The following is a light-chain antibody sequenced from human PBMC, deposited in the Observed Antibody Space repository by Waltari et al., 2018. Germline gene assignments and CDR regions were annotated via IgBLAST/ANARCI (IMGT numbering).Light chain of an antibody. CDR3: GTWDSGLTAGV. J-gene: IGLJ3*02. CDR1: SSNIGNNY. CDR2: DKN. Sequence: QSVLTQPPSVSAAPGQKVTISCSGRSSNIGNNYVSWYQQPPGTAPKLLIYDKNKAPTGTPDRVSGSNSGTSATLGITGLQTGDEADYYCGTWDSGLTAGVFGGGTKLTVL. V-gene: IGLV1-51*01.